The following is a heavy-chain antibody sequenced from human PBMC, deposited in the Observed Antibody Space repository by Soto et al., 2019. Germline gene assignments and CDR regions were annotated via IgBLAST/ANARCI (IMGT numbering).Heavy chain of an antibody. V-gene: IGHV1-2*02. CDR3: TRGPQQYGDYGEDFHH. CDR2: INPKSGDT. J-gene: IGHJ1*01. Sequence: QVQLVQSGAEVKKPGASVAVSCKASGYTFTAYYLHWVRQAPGQGLEWMGWINPKSGDTDSAQKFQGRVTLTRDTSITTVYMRLSRLRSDDTAIYYCTRGPQQYGDYGEDFHHWGQGTLVTVSS. D-gene: IGHD4-17*01. CDR1: GYTFTAYY.